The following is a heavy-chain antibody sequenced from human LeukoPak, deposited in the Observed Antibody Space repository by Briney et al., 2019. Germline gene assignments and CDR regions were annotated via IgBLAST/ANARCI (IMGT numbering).Heavy chain of an antibody. V-gene: IGHV3-23*01. Sequence: ITTSDSNTYYAHSVNGRFTVSRDNSKKTLYLQMNSLRAEDTVVYYCAKDGGLWVSAHWGDSWGRGTLVTVSS. J-gene: IGHJ4*02. CDR2: ITTSDSNT. D-gene: IGHD7-27*01. CDR3: AKDGGLWVSAHWGDS.